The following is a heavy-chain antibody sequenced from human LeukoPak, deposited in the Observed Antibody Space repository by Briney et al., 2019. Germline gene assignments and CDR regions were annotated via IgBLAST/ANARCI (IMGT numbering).Heavy chain of an antibody. J-gene: IGHJ3*02. Sequence: SVKVSCKASGYTFTGYYMHWVRQAPGQGLEWMGGIIPIFGTANYAQKFQGRVTITADESTSTAYMELSSLRSEDTAVYYCARALGPDAFDIWGQGTMVTVSS. V-gene: IGHV1-69*13. CDR2: IIPIFGTA. CDR3: ARALGPDAFDI. CDR1: GYTFTGYY.